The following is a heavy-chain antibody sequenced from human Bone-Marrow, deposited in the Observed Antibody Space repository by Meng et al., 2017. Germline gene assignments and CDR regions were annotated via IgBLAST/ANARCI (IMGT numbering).Heavy chain of an antibody. V-gene: IGHV4-4*02. CDR2: FHHSGTT. Sequence: VPRQEAGPVLVRPSGTRALYCGVLVASVSSGYWWTWVRQPPGKGLEWIGEFHHSGTTNYNPSLRSRVTISVDTSKNQFSLRLTSVTAADTAVYYCAASPGWWRINSWGQGTLVTVSS. D-gene: IGHD6-19*01. CDR3: AASPGWWRINS. CDR1: VASVSSGYW. J-gene: IGHJ4*02.